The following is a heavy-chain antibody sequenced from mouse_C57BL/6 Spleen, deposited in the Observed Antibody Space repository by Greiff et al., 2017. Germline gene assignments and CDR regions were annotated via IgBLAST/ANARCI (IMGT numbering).Heavy chain of an antibody. V-gene: IGHV1-55*01. CDR2: IYPGSGGT. CDR3: AHDCDRSPQGRLAFFDY. D-gene: IGHD1-2*01. CDR1: GYTFTSYW. Sequence: VQLQQPGAELVKPGASVKMSCKASGYTFTSYWINWVKQRPGQGLEWIGDIYPGSGGTNYNEKFKSKATLTVAKSSSTAYMQLSSLTSEDSAVXYGAHDCDRSPQGRLAFFDYWGQGTTLTGSS. J-gene: IGHJ2*01.